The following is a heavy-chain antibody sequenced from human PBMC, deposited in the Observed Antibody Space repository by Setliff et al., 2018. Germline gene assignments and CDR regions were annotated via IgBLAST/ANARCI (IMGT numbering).Heavy chain of an antibody. CDR1: GFTFSSYW. V-gene: IGHV3-7*01. CDR3: ARDRWKVIVNRGDDAFDL. D-gene: IGHD3-22*01. CDR2: IKQDGSEQ. J-gene: IGHJ3*01. Sequence: PGESLKISCAASGFTFSSYWMRWVRQAPGKGLEWVANIKQDGSEQYYVDSVRGRFTISRDNAKNSVYVQMNNLRDEDTAVYYCARDRWKVIVNRGDDAFDLWGQGTMVT.